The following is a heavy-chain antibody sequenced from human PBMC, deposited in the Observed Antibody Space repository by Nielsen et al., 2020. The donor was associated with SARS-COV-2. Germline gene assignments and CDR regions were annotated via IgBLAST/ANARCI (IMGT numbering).Heavy chain of an antibody. D-gene: IGHD1-26*01. Sequence: GESLKISCAASGFTVSSNYMSWVRQAPGKGLEWVSVIYSGGSTYYADSVKGRFTISRDNAKNSLYLQMNSLRAEDTAVYYCARGLVGATPWYFDLWGRGTLVTVSS. J-gene: IGHJ2*01. CDR3: ARGLVGATPWYFDL. V-gene: IGHV3-53*01. CDR2: IYSGGST. CDR1: GFTVSSNY.